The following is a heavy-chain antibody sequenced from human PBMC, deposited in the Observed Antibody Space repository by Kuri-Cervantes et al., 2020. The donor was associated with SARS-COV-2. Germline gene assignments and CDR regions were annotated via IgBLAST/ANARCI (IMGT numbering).Heavy chain of an antibody. CDR1: GFTFSSYSMN. CDR3: ARLVGATGAFDI. Sequence: ESLKISCAASGFTFSSYSMNWVRQAPGKGLEWIGSIYYSGSTYYNPSLKSRITLSVDTSKNQFSLKLSSVTAADTAVYYCARLVGATGAFDIWGQGTMVTVSS. CDR2: IYYSGST. V-gene: IGHV4-59*04. D-gene: IGHD1-26*01. J-gene: IGHJ3*02.